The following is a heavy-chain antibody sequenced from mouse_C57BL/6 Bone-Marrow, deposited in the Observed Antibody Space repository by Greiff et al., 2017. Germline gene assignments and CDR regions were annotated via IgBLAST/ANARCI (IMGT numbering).Heavy chain of an antibody. D-gene: IGHD2-4*01. V-gene: IGHV1-74*01. Sequence: QVQLQQPGAELVKPGASVKVSCTASGYTFTSYWMHWVKQRPGQGLEWIGRIHPSDSDTNYNQKFKGKATLTVDKSSSTAYMQLSSLTSEDSAVDYCAIPLYYDYDRGVAYWGQGTLVTVSA. CDR1: GYTFTSYW. CDR2: IHPSDSDT. CDR3: AIPLYYDYDRGVAY. J-gene: IGHJ3*01.